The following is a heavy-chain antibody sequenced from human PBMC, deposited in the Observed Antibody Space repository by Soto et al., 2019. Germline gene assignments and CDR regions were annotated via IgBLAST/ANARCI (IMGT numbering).Heavy chain of an antibody. J-gene: IGHJ6*02. CDR1: GFTLSSYG. D-gene: IGHD3-16*02. V-gene: IGHV3-30*18. CDR3: AKDFTYYDYVWGSYRYQGLNYYYGMDV. Sequence: GGSLRLSCAASGFTLSSYGMHWVRQAPGKGLEWVAVISYDGSNKYYADFVKGRFTISRDNSKNTLYLQMNSLRAEDTAVYYCAKDFTYYDYVWGSYRYQGLNYYYGMDVWGQGTTVTVSS. CDR2: ISYDGSNK.